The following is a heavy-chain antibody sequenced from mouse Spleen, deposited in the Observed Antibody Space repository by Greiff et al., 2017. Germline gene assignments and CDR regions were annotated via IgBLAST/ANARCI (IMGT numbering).Heavy chain of an antibody. CDR2: IDPSDSYT. Sequence: VQLQQPGAELVMPGASVKLSCKASGYTFTSYWMHWVKQRPGQGLEWIGEIDPSDSYTNYNQKFKGKATLTVDKSSSTAYMQLSSLTSEDSAVYYCARRGNYNYYAMDYWGQGTSVTVSS. CDR3: ARRGNYNYYAMDY. D-gene: IGHD2-1*01. CDR1: GYTFTSYW. J-gene: IGHJ4*01. V-gene: IGHV1-69*01.